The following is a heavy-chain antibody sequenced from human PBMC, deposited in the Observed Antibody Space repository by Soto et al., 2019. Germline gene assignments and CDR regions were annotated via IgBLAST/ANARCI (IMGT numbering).Heavy chain of an antibody. CDR3: ARPSGRPHSNLFDP. V-gene: IGHV1-69*02. J-gene: IGHJ5*02. Sequence: QLHLVQSGAEVRKPGSSVKVSCKASGGTLSSYSVTWVRQATGQGLEWMGRIIPFLGRTNYAQNFQGRVSFTADISTITSYMELTSLRSDDTALYSCARPSGRPHSNLFDPWGQGTLVIVSS. CDR1: GGTLSSYS. CDR2: IIPFLGRT. D-gene: IGHD6-6*01.